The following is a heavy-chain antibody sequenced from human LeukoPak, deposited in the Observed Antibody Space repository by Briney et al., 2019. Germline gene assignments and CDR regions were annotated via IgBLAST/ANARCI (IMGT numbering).Heavy chain of an antibody. CDR1: GFSFSRLA. V-gene: IGHV3-64*01. D-gene: IGHD2/OR15-2a*01. CDR2: ISHDGGRT. J-gene: IGHJ2*01. Sequence: GGSLRLSCAASGFSFSRLAMHWVRQAPGKGLEYDSGISHDGGRTFYANPVRGRFTISRDNSKNTLYLQMDSLRGEDMAVYYCARDENEGPVWHFDLWGRGTLVTVSS. CDR3: ARDENEGPVWHFDL.